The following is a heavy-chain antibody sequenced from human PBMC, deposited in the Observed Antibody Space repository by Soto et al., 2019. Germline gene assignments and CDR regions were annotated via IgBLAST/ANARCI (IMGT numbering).Heavy chain of an antibody. D-gene: IGHD3-9*01. V-gene: IGHV4-39*01. CDR1: GGSISSSSYY. CDR3: ARRTIARDAFDI. CDR2: IYYSGST. J-gene: IGHJ3*02. Sequence: QLQLQESGPGLVKPSETLSLTCTVSGGSISSSSYYWGWIRQPPGKGLEWIGSIYYSGSTYYNPSLKSRVTLSVDTSKNQCSLKLSSVTAADTAVYYCARRTIARDAFDIWGQGTVVTVSS.